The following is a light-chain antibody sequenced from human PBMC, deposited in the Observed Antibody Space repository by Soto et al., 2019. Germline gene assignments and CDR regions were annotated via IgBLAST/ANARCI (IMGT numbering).Light chain of an antibody. V-gene: IGKV3-20*01. J-gene: IGKJ1*01. CDR2: GSS. CDR3: QRYGNSPWA. Sequence: EIVLTQSPGTLALSPGERATLSCRASQSVGSNYLAWYQQKPGQAPRLLIYGSSSRATGIPDRFSGSGSGTDFTLTISRLEPEDFAVYYCQRYGNSPWAFGQGTKVDIK. CDR1: QSVGSNY.